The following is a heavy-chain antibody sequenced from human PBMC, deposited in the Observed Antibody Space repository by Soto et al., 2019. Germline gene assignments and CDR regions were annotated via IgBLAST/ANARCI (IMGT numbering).Heavy chain of an antibody. J-gene: IGHJ5*02. D-gene: IGHD2-2*01. CDR1: GYTFSNYG. Sequence: ASVKVSCKTSGYTFSNYGITWVRQAPRQPLEWLGWISLYSDGTNYAQKFQGRVSMTTDTSTTTAYMELRSLRSDDTAVYYCARVVPGAEAWFGPWGQGPLVTVSS. CDR2: ISLYSDGT. CDR3: ARVVPGAEAWFGP. V-gene: IGHV1-18*01.